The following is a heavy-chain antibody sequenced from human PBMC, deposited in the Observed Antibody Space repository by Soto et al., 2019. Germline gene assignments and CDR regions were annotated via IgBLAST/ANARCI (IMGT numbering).Heavy chain of an antibody. D-gene: IGHD4-4*01. V-gene: IGHV1-69*01. CDR1: GGTSSSYA. CDR2: IIPILDTT. J-gene: IGHJ4*02. CDR3: ASGGTTVNRRFDF. Sequence: QVQVVQSGAEVKKPGSSARVSCKASGGTSSSYAITWMRQAPGQGLEWMGGIIPILDTTDYAQKFQGRVTFTADESTSTVYMELSSLTSEDTAVYYCASGGTTVNRRFDFWGQGTLVTVSS.